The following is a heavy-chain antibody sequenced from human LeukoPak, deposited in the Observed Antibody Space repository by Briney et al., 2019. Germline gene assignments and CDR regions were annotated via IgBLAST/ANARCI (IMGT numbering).Heavy chain of an antibody. Sequence: SETLSLTCTVSGGSISSSSYYWGWIRQPPGKGLEWIGTIYYSGSTYYNPSLKSRVTISVDTSKNQLSLKLSSVTAADTAVYYCARSTGYSYGLNDYWGQGTLVTVFS. D-gene: IGHD5-18*01. V-gene: IGHV4-39*07. CDR3: ARSTGYSYGLNDY. CDR1: GGSISSSSYY. CDR2: IYYSGST. J-gene: IGHJ4*02.